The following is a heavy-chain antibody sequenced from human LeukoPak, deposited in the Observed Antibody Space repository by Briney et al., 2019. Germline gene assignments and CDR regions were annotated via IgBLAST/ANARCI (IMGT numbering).Heavy chain of an antibody. V-gene: IGHV3-11*01. CDR2: ISSSGSRI. J-gene: IGHJ3*02. CDR1: GFTFSDYY. D-gene: IGHD2-15*01. Sequence: PGGSLRLSCAASGFTFSDYYMTWIRQAPGKGLEWVSYISSSGSRIYYADSVKGRFTISRDNAKNSLYLQMNSLRAEDTAVYYCARQYCSRGSCYSGDAFDIWGQGTMVTVSS. CDR3: ARQYCSRGSCYSGDAFDI.